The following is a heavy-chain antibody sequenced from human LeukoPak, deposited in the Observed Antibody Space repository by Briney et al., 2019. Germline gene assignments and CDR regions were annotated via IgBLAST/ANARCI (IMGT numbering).Heavy chain of an antibody. V-gene: IGHV1-18*01. J-gene: IGHJ4*02. CDR3: ARDTEYYYDSSGTDY. Sequence: GASVKVSCKASGYTFTSYGISWVRQAPGQGLEWMGWISAYNGNTNYAQKLQGRVTMTTDTSTSTAYMELRSLRSDDKAVYYCARDTEYYYDSSGTDYWGQGTLVTVSS. CDR2: ISAYNGNT. D-gene: IGHD3-22*01. CDR1: GYTFTSYG.